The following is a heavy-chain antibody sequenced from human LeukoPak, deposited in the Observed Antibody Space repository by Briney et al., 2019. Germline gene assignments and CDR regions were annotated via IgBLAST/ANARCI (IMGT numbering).Heavy chain of an antibody. CDR2: IKSDGSST. V-gene: IGHV3-74*01. J-gene: IGHJ4*02. CDR3: VSGYSSGWYVGGIDY. Sequence: PGGSLRLSCAASGFTFSNYWMHWVRQAPGKGLVWVAQIKSDGSSTSYADFVMGRFTISRDNAKNTLYLQMNSLRAEDTAVYYCVSGYSSGWYVGGIDYWGQGTLVTVSS. CDR1: GFTFSNYW. D-gene: IGHD6-19*01.